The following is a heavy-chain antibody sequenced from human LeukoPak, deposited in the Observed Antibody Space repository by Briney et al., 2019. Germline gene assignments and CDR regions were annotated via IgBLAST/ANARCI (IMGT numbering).Heavy chain of an antibody. J-gene: IGHJ6*03. V-gene: IGHV3-21*01. D-gene: IGHD1-26*01. CDR3: ARSGGMGYYYYMDV. CDR2: ISSSSSYI. Sequence: AGGSLRLSCAASGFTFDDYGMSWVRQAPGKGLEWVSSISSSSSYINYADSVKGRFTISRDNAKNSLYLQMNSLRAEDTAVYYCARSGGMGYYYYMDVWGKGTTVTISS. CDR1: GFTFDDYG.